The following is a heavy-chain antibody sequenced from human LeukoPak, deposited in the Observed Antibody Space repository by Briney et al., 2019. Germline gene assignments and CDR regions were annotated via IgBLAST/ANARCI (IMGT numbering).Heavy chain of an antibody. CDR1: GVFFTTND. Sequence: GGSLRLSCAVSGVFFTTNDMNWVRQPPGKGLEWVAGISDSGDKTYYADSVKGRFTISRDTSKNTLYLEMSRLGAEDAAVYYCVRDIVDPACNRDFDGWGHGTMVS. D-gene: IGHD2-21*01. CDR3: VRDIVDPACNRDFDG. CDR2: ISDSGDKT. V-gene: IGHV3-23*01. J-gene: IGHJ3*01.